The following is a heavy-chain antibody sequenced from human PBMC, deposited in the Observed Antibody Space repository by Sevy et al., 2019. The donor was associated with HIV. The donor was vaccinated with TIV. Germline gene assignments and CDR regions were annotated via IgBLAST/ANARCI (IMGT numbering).Heavy chain of an antibody. V-gene: IGHV3-49*04. CDR1: GFSLGDYC. D-gene: IGHD6-13*01. CDR3: TRWKAAQSIFDY. J-gene: IGHJ4*02. Sequence: GGSLRLSCTASGFSLGDYCMSWVRQAPGKGLESVAFLKSDVYGGTVDDAASVIGRFVISRDDSKTIAYLQMNDLKTEDTGVYYCTRWKAAQSIFDYWGQGSLVTVSS. CDR2: LKSDVYGGTV.